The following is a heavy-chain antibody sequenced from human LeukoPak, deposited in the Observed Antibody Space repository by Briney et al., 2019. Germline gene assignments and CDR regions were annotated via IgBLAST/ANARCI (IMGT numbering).Heavy chain of an antibody. J-gene: IGHJ4*02. CDR3: RAQRSGLPHVDH. D-gene: IGHD3-3*01. V-gene: IGHV3-23*01. CDR1: GFTFSDFA. CDR2: MTGSGTRT. Sequence: QPVGSLTLSCAASGFTFSDFAMSWVRQVTGKGLEFVSIMTGSGTRTYYIDSVKGRFNISRDNSKNTVYLQMNSLTAGDSALYYCRAQRSGLPHVDHWGQGTHVTVSS.